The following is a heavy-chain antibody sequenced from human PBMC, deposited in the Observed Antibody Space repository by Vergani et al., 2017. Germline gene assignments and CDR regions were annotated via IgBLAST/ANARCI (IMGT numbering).Heavy chain of an antibody. CDR2: IYHSGST. V-gene: IGHV4-38-2*01. CDR3: ARLRDGDFDY. D-gene: IGHD7-27*01. Sequence: QVQLQESGPGLVKPSETLSLTCAVSGYSISSGYYWGWIRQPPGKGLEWIGSIYHSGSTYYNPSLKSRVTISVDTSKNQFSLKLSSVTAADTAVYYCARLRDGDFDYWGQGTLVTVSS. J-gene: IGHJ4*02. CDR1: GYSISSGYY.